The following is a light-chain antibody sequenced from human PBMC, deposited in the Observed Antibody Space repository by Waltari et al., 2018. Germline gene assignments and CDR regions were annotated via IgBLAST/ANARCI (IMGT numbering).Light chain of an antibody. Sequence: TVMTQSPVALSVSPGERVTLSCSASQCVSSYLAWYQQKPGQAHRLLIYGVSTRATGIPAMFSGSESGMEFTLTISSLQSEDFAVYYCQQYNDWPPVTFGGGTKVEIK. CDR2: GVS. CDR1: QCVSSY. CDR3: QQYNDWPPVT. V-gene: IGKV3-15*01. J-gene: IGKJ4*01.